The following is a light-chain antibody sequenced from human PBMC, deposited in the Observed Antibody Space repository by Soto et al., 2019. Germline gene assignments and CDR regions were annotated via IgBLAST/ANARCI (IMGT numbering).Light chain of an antibody. CDR3: QQYDSYPRT. Sequence: DIQMTQSPSTLSASVGDRVTITCRASQSISSWLAWYQQKPGKAPKVLISKASSLESGVPSRFSGSGSGTEFTLTITSLQPDDFATYYCQQYDSYPRTFGQGTKVEIK. V-gene: IGKV1-5*03. CDR2: KAS. J-gene: IGKJ1*01. CDR1: QSISSW.